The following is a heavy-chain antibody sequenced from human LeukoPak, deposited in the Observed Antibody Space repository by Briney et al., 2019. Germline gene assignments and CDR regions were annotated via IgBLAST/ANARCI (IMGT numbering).Heavy chain of an antibody. CDR2: IRYGGSNK. D-gene: IGHD3-10*01. V-gene: IGHV3-30*02. CDR1: GFTFSRHG. CDR3: ARKGSATYYLDY. J-gene: IGHJ4*02. Sequence: GGSLRLSCAASGFTFSRHGMHWVRQAPGKGLAWVAFIRYGGSNKYYADSVKGRFTISRDNSKNTLYLQMDTLRAEDTAVYYCARKGSATYYLDYWGQGTLVTVSS.